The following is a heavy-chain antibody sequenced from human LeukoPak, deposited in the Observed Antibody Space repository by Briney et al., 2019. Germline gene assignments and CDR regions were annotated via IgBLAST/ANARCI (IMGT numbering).Heavy chain of an antibody. CDR3: ARASDFWSGYSFDY. D-gene: IGHD3-3*01. V-gene: IGHV4-59*11. Sequence: PSETLSLTCTVSGGSISSHYWSWIRQPPGKGLEWTGYIYYSGSTNYNPSLKSRVTISVDTSKNQFSLKLSSVTAADTAVYYCARASDFWSGYSFDYWGQGTLVTVSS. CDR2: IYYSGST. J-gene: IGHJ4*02. CDR1: GGSISSHY.